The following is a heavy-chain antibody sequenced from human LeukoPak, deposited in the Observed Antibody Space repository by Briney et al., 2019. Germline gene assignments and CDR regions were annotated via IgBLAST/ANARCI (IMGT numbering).Heavy chain of an antibody. D-gene: IGHD1-26*01. CDR1: GYTFTGYY. V-gene: IGHV1-2*06. CDR3: ATLSGSYFFDY. CDR2: INPNSGGT. J-gene: IGHJ4*02. Sequence: GASVKVSCTASGYTFTGYYMHWVRQAPGQGLEWMGRINPNSGGTNYAQKFQGRVIMTRDTSISTAYMELSRLRSDDTAVYYCATLSGSYFFDYWGQGTLVTVSS.